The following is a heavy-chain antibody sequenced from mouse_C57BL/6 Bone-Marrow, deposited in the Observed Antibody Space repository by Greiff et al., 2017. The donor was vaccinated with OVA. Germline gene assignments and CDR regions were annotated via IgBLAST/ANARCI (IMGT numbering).Heavy chain of an antibody. V-gene: IGHV1-18*01. D-gene: IGHD1-1*01. J-gene: IGHJ2*01. CDR1: GYTFTDYN. CDR2: INPNNGGT. CDR3: AREAYYYGSSSYYFDY. Sequence: EVQLQQSGPELVKPGASVKIPCKASGYTFTDYNMDWVKQSHGKSLEWIGDINPNNGGTIYNQKFKGKATLTVDKSSSTAYMELRSLTSEDTAVYYCAREAYYYGSSSYYFDYWGQGTTLTVSS.